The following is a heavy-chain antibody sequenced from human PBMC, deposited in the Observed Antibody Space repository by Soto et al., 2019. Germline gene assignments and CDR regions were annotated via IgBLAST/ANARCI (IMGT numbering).Heavy chain of an antibody. CDR3: ARTDRDFYGLDV. CDR2: ISAAGDP. CDR1: GFTFRNYD. Sequence: EVQLVESGGGLVKPGGSLRLSCEASGFTFRNYDIPWVRQGTGKGLEWVSGISAAGDPDYADSVEGRFTISRENAQNSFFLQMNSLRVGDTAVYYCARTDRDFYGLDVWGQGTTVIVSS. V-gene: IGHV3-13*05. J-gene: IGHJ6*02.